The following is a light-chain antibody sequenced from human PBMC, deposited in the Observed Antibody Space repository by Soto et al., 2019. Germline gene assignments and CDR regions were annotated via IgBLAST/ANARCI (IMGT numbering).Light chain of an antibody. J-gene: IGLJ1*01. CDR3: NSYTNSSTLYV. CDR1: SSDVGGFNY. CDR2: DVT. V-gene: IGLV2-14*03. Sequence: QSALTQPASVSGSPGQSITISCTGTSSDVGGFNYVSWYQQHPGKAPKLMIYDVTNRPSGVSYRFSGSKSGNTASLTISGLQAEDEADYYCNSYTNSSTLYVFGTGTKVTVL.